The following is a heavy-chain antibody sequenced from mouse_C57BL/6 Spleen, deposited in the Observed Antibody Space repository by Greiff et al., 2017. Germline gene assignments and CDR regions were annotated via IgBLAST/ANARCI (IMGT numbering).Heavy chain of an antibody. CDR2: IYPGDGDT. CDR3: ARGDGLRSHWYFDV. CDR1: GYAFSSYW. D-gene: IGHD1-1*01. Sequence: LKQSGASVKISCKASGYAFSSYWMNWVKQRPGKGLEWIGQIYPGDGDTNYNGKFKGKATLTADKSSSTAYMQLSSLTSEDSAVYFCARGDGLRSHWYFDVWGTGTTVTVSS. V-gene: IGHV1-80*01. J-gene: IGHJ1*03.